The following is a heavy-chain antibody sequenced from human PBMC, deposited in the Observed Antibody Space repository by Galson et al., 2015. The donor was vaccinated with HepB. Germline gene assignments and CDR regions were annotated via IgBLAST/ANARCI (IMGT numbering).Heavy chain of an antibody. J-gene: IGHJ4*02. V-gene: IGHV3-23*01. CDR3: AKDLRSRGRWRAMEPYYFDY. D-gene: IGHD5-18*01. CDR2: ISGSGGST. Sequence: SLRLSCAASGFTFSSYAMSWVRQAPGKGLEWVSAISGSGGSTYYADSVKGRFTISRDNSKNTLYLQMNSLRAEDTAVYYCAKDLRSRGRWRAMEPYYFDYWGQGTLVTVSS. CDR1: GFTFSSYA.